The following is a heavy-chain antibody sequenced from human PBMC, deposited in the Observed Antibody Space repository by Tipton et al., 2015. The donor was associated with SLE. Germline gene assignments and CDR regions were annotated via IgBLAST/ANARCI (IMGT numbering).Heavy chain of an antibody. V-gene: IGHV4-59*01. CDR1: GGSISSYY. CDR2: IYFDGTT. D-gene: IGHD2/OR15-2a*01. Sequence: TLSLTCTVSGGSISSYYWSWIRQPPEKGLEWIGYIYFDGTTKYNPPLESRLTMPVDSSKNQVSLQLNAVTAADTAVYYCAAYPLSRGPLRDGFYIWGQGTMVTVSS. CDR3: AAYPLSRGPLRDGFYI. J-gene: IGHJ3*02.